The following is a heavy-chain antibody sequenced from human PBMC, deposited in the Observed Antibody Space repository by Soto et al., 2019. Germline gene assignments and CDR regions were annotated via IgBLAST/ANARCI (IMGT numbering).Heavy chain of an antibody. CDR1: GFDFGSFG. CDR2: IVVASGRT. V-gene: IGHV1-58*02. Sequence: SVKVSCKASGFDFGSFGIQFLRQTRGRGLEWIGWIVVASGRTNYARQFQGRVAFSRDMSSTTAYMDLYDLKSDDTAVYFCSADHPHTAIGWPVWGQGTTVIVSS. CDR3: SADHPHTAIGWPV. J-gene: IGHJ6*02.